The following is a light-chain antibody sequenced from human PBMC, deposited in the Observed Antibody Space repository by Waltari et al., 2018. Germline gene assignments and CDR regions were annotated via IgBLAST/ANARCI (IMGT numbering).Light chain of an antibody. CDR2: NDA. V-gene: IGLV1-44*01. J-gene: IGLJ1*01. CDR3: ASWDDRLDAYV. Sequence: QSVLTQPPSASGTPGQRVTIPCSGSSSNVGSNAVNWYHPPPGTAPQLLIFNDADRPSGVPDRFSGSRSATSASLAISGLQSDDESTYYCASWDDRLDAYVFGTGTWVTVL. CDR1: SSNVGSNA.